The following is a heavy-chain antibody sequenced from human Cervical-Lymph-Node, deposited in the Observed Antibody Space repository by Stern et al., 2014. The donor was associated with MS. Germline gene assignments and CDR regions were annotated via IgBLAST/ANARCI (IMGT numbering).Heavy chain of an antibody. Sequence: EVQLVESGAELIRPGESLKISCKGTGFKFSIYWIAWVRQMHGKGLEWMGIIYPGDSETRYSPSFQVQVTMTADKSTSAAYLQWSSLNASDTAMYFCARQTTAWASDVWGQGTLVTVSS. CDR3: ARQTTAWASDV. CDR2: IYPGDSET. CDR1: GFKFSIYW. J-gene: IGHJ4*02. D-gene: IGHD1-14*01. V-gene: IGHV5-51*01.